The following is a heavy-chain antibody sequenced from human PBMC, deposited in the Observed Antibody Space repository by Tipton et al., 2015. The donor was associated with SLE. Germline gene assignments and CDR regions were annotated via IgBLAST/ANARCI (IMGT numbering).Heavy chain of an antibody. D-gene: IGHD2-8*02. V-gene: IGHV4-59*13. J-gene: IGHJ4*02. Sequence: TLSLTCTVSGGSISSYYWTWIRQSPEKGLEWIAYVHYSGSTSYNPSLKSRVTVSIDTSKNQFSVKLTSVTAADTAMYYCARIGGTGGFHFPLWGQGTLVTVSS. CDR3: ARIGGTGGFHFPL. CDR2: VHYSGST. CDR1: GGSISSYY.